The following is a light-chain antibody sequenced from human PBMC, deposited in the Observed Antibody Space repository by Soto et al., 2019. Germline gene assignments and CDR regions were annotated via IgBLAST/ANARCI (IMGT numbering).Light chain of an antibody. CDR2: VAS. J-gene: IGKJ3*01. V-gene: IGKV3-20*01. Sequence: EIVLTQSPGTLSLSPGERATLSCRASQSLSTNSLAWYQQKPGQTPRLLIYVASTRDTDIPDRFNGSGSGTDFALTISRLEPEDFALYYCQQYDASPLTFGPGTKVDIK. CDR1: QSLSTNS. CDR3: QQYDASPLT.